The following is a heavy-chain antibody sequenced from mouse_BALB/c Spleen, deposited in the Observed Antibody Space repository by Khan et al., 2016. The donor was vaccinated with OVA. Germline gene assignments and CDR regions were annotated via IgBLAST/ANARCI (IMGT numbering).Heavy chain of an antibody. CDR1: GYVFSSYW. D-gene: IGHD2-14*01. CDR3: ARSGYDFFAY. V-gene: IGHV1-80*01. CDR2: IYPGDGDT. Sequence: VKLLESGAELVRPGSSVKISCKASGYVFSSYWMNWVKQRPGQGLEWIGQIYPGDGDTKYNGKFKGKVTLTADKSSSTAYIQISSLTSEDSAVYFCARSGYDFFAYWGQGTLVTVSA. J-gene: IGHJ3*01.